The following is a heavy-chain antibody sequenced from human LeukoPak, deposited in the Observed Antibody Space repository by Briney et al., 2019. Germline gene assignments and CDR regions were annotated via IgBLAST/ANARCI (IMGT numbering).Heavy chain of an antibody. CDR3: ARHPGYSYLTTYSCYYMAV. J-gene: IGHJ6*03. CDR2: TYYNGRT. V-gene: IGHV4-39*01. CDR1: GGATSSSSYY. D-gene: IGHD5-18*01. Sequence: PSETLSLPCTVSGGATSSSSYYWGWIRQPPGKGLEWIGTTYYNGRTYYNPSLESRVTISIDTSKNQFSLRLTSVTAADTAVYYCARHPGYSYLTTYSCYYMAVWGKDTTGTVSS.